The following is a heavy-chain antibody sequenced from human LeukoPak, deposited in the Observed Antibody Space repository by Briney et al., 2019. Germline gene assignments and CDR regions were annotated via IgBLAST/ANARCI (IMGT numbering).Heavy chain of an antibody. D-gene: IGHD3-22*01. CDR3: ARPRSSGYYPFDY. CDR1: GFTLSSYG. Sequence: GRSLRLSCAASGFTLSSYGMHWVRQAPGKGLEWVAVIWYDGSNKYYADSVKGRFTISRDNSKNTLYLQMNSLRAEDTAVYYCARPRSSGYYPFDYWGQGTLVTVSS. V-gene: IGHV3-33*01. J-gene: IGHJ4*02. CDR2: IWYDGSNK.